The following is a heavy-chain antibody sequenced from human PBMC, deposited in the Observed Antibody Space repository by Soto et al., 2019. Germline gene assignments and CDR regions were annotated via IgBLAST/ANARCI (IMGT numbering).Heavy chain of an antibody. CDR1: GYTFTSYD. J-gene: IGHJ5*02. CDR2: MSPNSGNT. D-gene: IGHD4-17*01. Sequence: ASVKVSCKASGYTFTSYDINWVRRATGEGLEYLGWMSPNSGNTGYVQKFQGRVTMTWDTSITTAYMELSSLRSEDTAVYFCARGVKDGAYSRWFDPWGQGTLVTVSS. V-gene: IGHV1-8*01. CDR3: ARGVKDGAYSRWFDP.